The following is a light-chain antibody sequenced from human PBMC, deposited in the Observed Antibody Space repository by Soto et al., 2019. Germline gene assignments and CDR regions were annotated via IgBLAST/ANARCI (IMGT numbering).Light chain of an antibody. J-gene: IGLJ1*01. CDR2: EVS. Sequence: QSVLTQPASVSGSPGQSITISCTGTSSDVGNYIYVSWFQHHPGKAPKLMIYEVSNRPSGVSNRFSASKSGNTASLTISGLQAEDEADYYCSSYTSNNTPFVFGTGTKVT. CDR1: SSDVGNYIY. CDR3: SSYTSNNTPFV. V-gene: IGLV2-14*01.